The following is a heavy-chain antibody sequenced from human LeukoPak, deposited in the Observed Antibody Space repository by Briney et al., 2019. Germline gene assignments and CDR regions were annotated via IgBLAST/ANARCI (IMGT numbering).Heavy chain of an antibody. CDR3: ARLDLAMVRGVTSYGMDV. CDR2: IYYNGDT. J-gene: IGHJ6*02. Sequence: SETLSLTCSVSGVSITSRNYYWLWLRQPPGKGLEWIVSIYYNGDTYYNLSLKSRVTISVDTSKYQCSLRLSSVTAADTAVYYCARLDLAMVRGVTSYGMDVWGQGTTVTVSS. D-gene: IGHD3-10*01. V-gene: IGHV4-39*07. CDR1: GVSITSRNYY.